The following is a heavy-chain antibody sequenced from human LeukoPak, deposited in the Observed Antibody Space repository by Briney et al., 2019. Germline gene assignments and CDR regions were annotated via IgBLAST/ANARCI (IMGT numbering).Heavy chain of an antibody. D-gene: IGHD2-21*01. V-gene: IGHV1-18*01. Sequence: ASVKVSCKPSGYTFTSYGISWVRQAPGHGLEWMGWISTTNGNTNCAQKFQGRVRMTTETFTNTAYMELRSLTSDDTPVYFCARSDWAPVGPIDAFDIWGQGTMVTISS. CDR1: GYTFTSYG. J-gene: IGHJ3*02. CDR2: ISTTNGNT. CDR3: ARSDWAPVGPIDAFDI.